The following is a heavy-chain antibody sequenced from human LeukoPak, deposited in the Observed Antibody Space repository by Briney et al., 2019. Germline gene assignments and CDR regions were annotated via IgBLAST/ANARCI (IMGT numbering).Heavy chain of an antibody. D-gene: IGHD3-3*01. V-gene: IGHV4-34*01. CDR3: ASQRFYYYYYGMDV. J-gene: IGHJ6*02. Sequence: PSQTLSLTCAVYGGSFSGYYWSWIRQPPGKWLEWIGEINHSGSTNYNPSLKSRVTISVDTSKNQFSLKLSSVTAADTAVYYCASQRFYYYYYGMDVWGQGTTVTVSS. CDR2: INHSGST. CDR1: GGSFSGYY.